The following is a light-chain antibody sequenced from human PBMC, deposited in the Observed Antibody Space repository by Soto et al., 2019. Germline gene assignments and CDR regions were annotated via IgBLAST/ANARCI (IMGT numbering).Light chain of an antibody. V-gene: IGLV2-8*01. CDR3: SSFAGSNNFPYV. Sequence: SPPGQLPAASGSPGRSVSSWCTETSRDVGACDYVSWYQQRPGKAPKLMIYDPNKRPSAVPDCFFGSKSGNTASLTASGLQDEDEDDYYCSSFAGSNNFPYVLGTGTKVTVL. CDR1: SRDVGACDY. J-gene: IGLJ1*01. CDR2: DPN.